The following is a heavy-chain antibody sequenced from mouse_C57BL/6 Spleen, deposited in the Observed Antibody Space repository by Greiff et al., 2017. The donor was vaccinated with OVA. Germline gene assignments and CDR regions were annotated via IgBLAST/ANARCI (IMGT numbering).Heavy chain of an antibody. V-gene: IGHV1-77*01. CDR1: GYSFTGYY. D-gene: IGHD1-1*01. CDR2: IGPGSGST. CDR3: ARGGIIYYGSSYAWFAY. J-gene: IGHJ3*01. Sequence: VQLQPSGPELVKPGASVKISCKASGYSFTGYYMNWVKQRPGQGLEWIGKIGPGSGSTYYNEKFKGKATLTADKSSSTAYMQLSSLTSEDSAVYFCARGGIIYYGSSYAWFAYWGQGTLVTVSA.